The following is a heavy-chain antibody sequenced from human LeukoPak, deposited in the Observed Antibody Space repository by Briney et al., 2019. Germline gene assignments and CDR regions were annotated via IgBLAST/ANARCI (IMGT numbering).Heavy chain of an antibody. J-gene: IGHJ4*02. CDR2: FDPEDGET. Sequence: ASVKVSCKVSGYTLTELSMHWVRQAPGKGLEWMGGFDPEDGETIYAQKFQGRVTVTEDTSTDTAYMELSSLRSEDTAVYYCARGNLGSYTDYWGQGTLVTVSS. CDR1: GYTLTELS. V-gene: IGHV1-24*01. CDR3: ARGNLGSYTDY. D-gene: IGHD2-2*02.